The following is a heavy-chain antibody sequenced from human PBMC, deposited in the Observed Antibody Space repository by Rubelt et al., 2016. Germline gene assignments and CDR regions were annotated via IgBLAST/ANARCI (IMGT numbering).Heavy chain of an antibody. CDR1: GFTFDDYA. CDR3: AKVFSGNYYDSSGSHAFDI. D-gene: IGHD3-22*01. J-gene: IGHJ3*02. Sequence: EVQLVESGGGLVQPGRSLRLSCAASGFTFDDYAMHWVRQAPGKGLEWVSGISWNSGSIGYADSVKGRFTISRDNAKNSLYLKMNSLRAEEKALYYCAKVFSGNYYDSSGSHAFDIWGQGTMVTVSS. V-gene: IGHV3-9*01. CDR2: ISWNSGSI.